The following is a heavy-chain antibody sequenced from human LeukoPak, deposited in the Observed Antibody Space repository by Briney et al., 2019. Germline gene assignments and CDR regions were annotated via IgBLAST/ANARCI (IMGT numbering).Heavy chain of an antibody. J-gene: IGHJ6*02. CDR3: AKDIRAAADAYYYYYSMDV. V-gene: IGHV3-9*03. CDR1: GFTFSDYA. CDR2: ISWNSGSI. Sequence: GGSLRLSCAASGFTFSDYAMHWVRQAPGKGLEWVSDISWNSGSIDYADSVKGRFTISRDNAKNSLYLQMNSLRAEDMALYYCAKDIRAAADAYYYYYSMDVWGQGTTVTAS. D-gene: IGHD6-13*01.